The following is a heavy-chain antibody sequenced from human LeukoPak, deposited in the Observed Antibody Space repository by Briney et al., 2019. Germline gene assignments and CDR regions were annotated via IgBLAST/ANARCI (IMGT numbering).Heavy chain of an antibody. CDR3: ARDGGYCSGGSCYGYYYYYMDV. Sequence: AGGSLRLSCVASGFSFSDSWMSWVRQAPGKGLEWVSGINWNGGSTGYADSVKGRFTISRDNAKNSLYLQMNSLRAEDTALYYCARDGGYCSGGSCYGYYYYYMDVWGKGTTVTVSS. V-gene: IGHV3-20*04. J-gene: IGHJ6*03. CDR2: INWNGGST. D-gene: IGHD2-15*01. CDR1: GFSFSDSW.